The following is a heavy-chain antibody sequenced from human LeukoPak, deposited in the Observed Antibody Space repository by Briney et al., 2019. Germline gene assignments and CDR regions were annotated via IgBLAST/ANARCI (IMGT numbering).Heavy chain of an antibody. J-gene: IGHJ4*02. CDR1: GFTFSTYT. Sequence: QPGGSLRLSCVASGFTFSTYTLNWVRQAPGKGLEWLSYISSGGLTIFYADSVKGRFTISRDNTKNAIYLDTTNLRAEDTAVYYCARDFDYGDYIDFWGQGTLVAVSS. CDR2: ISSGGLTI. CDR3: ARDFDYGDYIDF. V-gene: IGHV3-48*04. D-gene: IGHD4/OR15-4a*01.